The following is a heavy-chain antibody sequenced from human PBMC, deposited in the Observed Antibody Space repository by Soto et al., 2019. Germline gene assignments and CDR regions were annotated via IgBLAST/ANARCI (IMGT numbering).Heavy chain of an antibody. CDR3: ARGIQYYDILTGWDYYYYYGMDV. D-gene: IGHD3-9*01. CDR2: INHSGST. Sequence: SETLSLTCAVYGGSFSGYYWSWIRQPPGKGLEWIGEINHSGSTNYNPSLKSRVTISVDTPKNQFSLKLSSVTAADTAVYYCARGIQYYDILTGWDYYYYYGMDVWGQGTTVTVSS. V-gene: IGHV4-34*01. CDR1: GGSFSGYY. J-gene: IGHJ6*02.